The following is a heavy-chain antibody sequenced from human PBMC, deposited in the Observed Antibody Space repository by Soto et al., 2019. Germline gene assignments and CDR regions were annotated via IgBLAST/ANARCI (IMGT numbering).Heavy chain of an antibody. D-gene: IGHD3-10*01. J-gene: IGHJ4*02. Sequence: QVQLQESGPGLVKPSGTLSLTCDVSGGSISTNWWSWVRQSPGMGLEWIGEIEDRGTTHYNPSLSSRVTISVDKSRNQFSLMLNSVTAADTAVYYCAGSGTYCITRWGQGTLVTVST. CDR1: GGSISTNW. CDR2: IEDRGTT. CDR3: AGSGTYCITR. V-gene: IGHV4-4*02.